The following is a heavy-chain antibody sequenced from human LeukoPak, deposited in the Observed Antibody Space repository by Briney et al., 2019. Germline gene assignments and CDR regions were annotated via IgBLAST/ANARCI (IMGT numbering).Heavy chain of an antibody. CDR1: GFTFSSYW. D-gene: IGHD1-26*01. J-gene: IGHJ4*02. CDR2: IKQDGSEK. CDR3: ARSVKPFQIVGATSSCYFDY. V-gene: IGHV3-7*03. Sequence: PGGSLRLSCAASGFTFSSYWMSWVRQAPGKGLEWVANIKQDGSEKYYVDSVKGRFTISRDNAKNSLYLQMNSLRAEDTAVYYCARSVKPFQIVGATSSCYFDYWGQGTLVTVSS.